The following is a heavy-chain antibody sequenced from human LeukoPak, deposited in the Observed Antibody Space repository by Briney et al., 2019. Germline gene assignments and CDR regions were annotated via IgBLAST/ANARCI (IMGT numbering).Heavy chain of an antibody. V-gene: IGHV3-23*01. D-gene: IGHD3-10*01. J-gene: IGHJ4*02. CDR1: GFTFNNYG. CDR2: ISGSGGSI. Sequence: SGGSLRLSCAAYGFTFNNYGMTWVRQARGKGLEWVSGISGSGGSISYADSVKGRFTISRDNSKNTMHLQMNSLRAEDMAVYYFAKAHGVGSYYRGSDYWGQGTLVTVSS. CDR3: AKAHGVGSYYRGSDY.